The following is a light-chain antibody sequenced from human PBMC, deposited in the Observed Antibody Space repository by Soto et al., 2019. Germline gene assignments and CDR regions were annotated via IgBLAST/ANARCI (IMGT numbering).Light chain of an antibody. V-gene: IGLV1-44*01. Sequence: QSVLTQPPSASGTPGQRVTISCSGSSSNIGSNTVNWYQHLPGTAPRLLIYSNNQRPSGVPYRFSGSKSGTSASLAISGLQAEDEADYYCAAWDDSLNGYVFGTGTKLTVL. CDR2: SNN. CDR1: SSNIGSNT. J-gene: IGLJ1*01. CDR3: AAWDDSLNGYV.